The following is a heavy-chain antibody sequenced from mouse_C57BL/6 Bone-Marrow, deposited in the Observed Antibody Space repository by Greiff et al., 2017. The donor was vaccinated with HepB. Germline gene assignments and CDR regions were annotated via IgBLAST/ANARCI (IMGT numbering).Heavy chain of an antibody. CDR2: IDPSDSYT. V-gene: IGHV1-50*01. CDR3: ARDSSGLYAMDY. D-gene: IGHD3-2*02. Sequence: QVQLQQPGAELVKPGASVKLSCKASGYTFTSYWMQWVKQRPGQGLEWIGEIDPSDSYTNYNQKFKGQATLTVDTSSSTAYMQLSSLTSEDSAVYYCARDSSGLYAMDYWGQGTSVTVSS. CDR1: GYTFTSYW. J-gene: IGHJ4*01.